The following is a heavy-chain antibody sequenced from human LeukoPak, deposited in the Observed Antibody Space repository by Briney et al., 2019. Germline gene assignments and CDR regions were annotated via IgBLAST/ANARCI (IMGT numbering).Heavy chain of an antibody. Sequence: NPSETLSLTCAVYGGSFSGYYWSWIRQPPGKGLEWIGSIYYSGSTYYNPSLQTRVTISVDTSKNQFSLKLSSVTAADTAVYYCARHEDTAYDDAFDIWGQGTMVTVSS. J-gene: IGHJ3*02. CDR2: IYYSGST. V-gene: IGHV4-34*01. CDR1: GGSFSGYY. D-gene: IGHD5-18*01. CDR3: ARHEDTAYDDAFDI.